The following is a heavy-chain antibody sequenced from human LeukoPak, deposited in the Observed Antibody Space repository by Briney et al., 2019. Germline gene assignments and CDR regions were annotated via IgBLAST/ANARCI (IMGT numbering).Heavy chain of an antibody. D-gene: IGHD4-23*01. Sequence: GASVKVSCKASGGTFSSYAISWVRQAPGQGLEWMGGIIPIFGTANYAQKFQGRVTITADESTSTAYVELSSLRSEDTAVYYRARRFLDYGGNPEGFDPWGQGTLVTVSS. CDR1: GGTFSSYA. CDR2: IIPIFGTA. J-gene: IGHJ5*02. CDR3: ARRFLDYGGNPEGFDP. V-gene: IGHV1-69*13.